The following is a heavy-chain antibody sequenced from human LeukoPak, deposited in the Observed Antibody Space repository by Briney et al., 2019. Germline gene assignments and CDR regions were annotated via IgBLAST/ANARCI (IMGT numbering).Heavy chain of an antibody. J-gene: IGHJ4*02. CDR3: ARDGGMGYYDSSGYYLTEDYFDY. CDR2: ISAYNGNT. CDR1: GYTFTSYG. D-gene: IGHD3-22*01. Sequence: ASVKVSCKASGYTFTSYGISWVRQASGQGLEWMGWISAYNGNTNYAQKLQGRVTMTTDTSTSTAYMELRSLRSDDTAVYYCARDGGMGYYDSSGYYLTEDYFDYRGQGTLVTVSS. V-gene: IGHV1-18*01.